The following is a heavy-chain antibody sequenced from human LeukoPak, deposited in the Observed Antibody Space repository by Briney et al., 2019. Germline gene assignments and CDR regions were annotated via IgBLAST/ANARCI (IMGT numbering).Heavy chain of an antibody. CDR3: ARDPSSWNGYFDS. Sequence: AGSLRLSCEASGFTFSSYWMHWVRQAPGKGLVWVSRIDSDGSSTSYADSVKGRFTISRDNARNTVYLQMNSLRADDTAVYYCARDPSSWNGYFDSWGQGTLVTVSS. V-gene: IGHV3-74*01. CDR1: GFTFSSYW. D-gene: IGHD6-13*01. J-gene: IGHJ4*02. CDR2: IDSDGSST.